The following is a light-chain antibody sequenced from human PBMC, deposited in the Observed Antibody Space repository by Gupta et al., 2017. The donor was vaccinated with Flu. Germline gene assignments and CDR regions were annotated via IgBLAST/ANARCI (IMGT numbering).Light chain of an antibody. CDR1: GLGDKY. CDR2: QDD. J-gene: IGLJ3*02. V-gene: IGLV3-1*01. CDR3: QAWDNGLEL. Sequence: LTQPPSVSVSPGPTATISCSGTGLGDKYTCWYQQKTGQSPLLVIYQDDKRPSGIPERFAGSNAGDTATLTISGTQTVDEADYYCQAWDNGLELFGGGTKLTVL.